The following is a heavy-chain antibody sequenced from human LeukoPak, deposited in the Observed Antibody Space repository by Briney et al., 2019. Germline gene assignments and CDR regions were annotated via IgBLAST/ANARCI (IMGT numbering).Heavy chain of an antibody. CDR1: GGSFSGYY. J-gene: IGHJ3*02. V-gene: IGHV4-59*01. Sequence: SETLSLTCAVYGGSFSGYYWSWIRQPPGKGLEWIGYIYYSGSTNYNPSLKSRVTISVDTSKNQFSLKLSSVTAADTAVYYCARGGPFGPIAFDIWGQGTMVTVSS. CDR3: ARGGPFGPIAFDI. D-gene: IGHD3-10*01. CDR2: IYYSGST.